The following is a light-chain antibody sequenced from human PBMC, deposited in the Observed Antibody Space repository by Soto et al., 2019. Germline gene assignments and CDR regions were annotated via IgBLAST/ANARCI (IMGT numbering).Light chain of an antibody. J-gene: IGKJ2*01. CDR1: QSVSSN. CDR2: GAS. Sequence: EIVMTQSPATLSVSPGERATLSCRASQSVSSNLAWYQQKPGQAPRLLIYGASTSATGIPARLSGSGSGTEFTLTISSLQSEDFAVYYCQHYNNWPLYTFGQGTKLEIK. CDR3: QHYNNWPLYT. V-gene: IGKV3-15*01.